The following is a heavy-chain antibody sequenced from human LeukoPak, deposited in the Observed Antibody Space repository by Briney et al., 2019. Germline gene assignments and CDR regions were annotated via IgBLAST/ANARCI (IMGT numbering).Heavy chain of an antibody. CDR2: IYHSGST. V-gene: IGHV4-30-2*01. D-gene: IGHD3-10*01. CDR1: GGSISSGGYY. CDR3: ASSVYGVEYYFDY. Sequence: SQTLSLTCTVSGGSISSGGYYWSWIRQPPGKGLEWIGYIYHSGSTYYNPSLKSRVTISVDRSKNQFSLKLSSVTAADTAVYYCASSVYGVEYYFDYWGQGTLVTVSS. J-gene: IGHJ4*02.